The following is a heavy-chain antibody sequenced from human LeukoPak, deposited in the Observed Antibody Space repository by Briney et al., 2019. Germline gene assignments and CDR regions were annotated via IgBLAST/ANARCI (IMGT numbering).Heavy chain of an antibody. J-gene: IGHJ4*02. CDR1: GYTFTGYY. CDR3: ARDPTTMVVNDDY. Sequence: ASVKVSCKASGYTFTGYYMHWARQARGQGLEWMGRINPNSGGTNYAQKYQGRVTMTRDTSISTAYMELSRLRSDDTAVYYCARDPTTMVVNDDYWGQGTLVTVSS. V-gene: IGHV1-2*06. D-gene: IGHD4-23*01. CDR2: INPNSGGT.